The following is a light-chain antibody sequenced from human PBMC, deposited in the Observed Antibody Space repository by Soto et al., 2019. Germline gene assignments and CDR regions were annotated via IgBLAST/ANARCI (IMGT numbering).Light chain of an antibody. CDR2: DAS. Sequence: EFVLTQSPGTLSLSPGERATLSCRASQTVRNNYLAWYQQKPGQAPRLLIYDASSRATGIPDRFSGSGSGTDFTLTISRLEPEDSAVYYCQLSGSWTFGQGTKVDIK. CDR3: QLSGSWT. V-gene: IGKV3-20*01. J-gene: IGKJ1*01. CDR1: QTVRNNY.